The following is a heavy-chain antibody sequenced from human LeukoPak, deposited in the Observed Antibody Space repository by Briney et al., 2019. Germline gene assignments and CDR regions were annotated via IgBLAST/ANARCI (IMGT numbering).Heavy chain of an antibody. D-gene: IGHD6-13*01. CDR2: INTNTGNP. CDR1: GYTFTSYA. Sequence: ASVKVSCKASGYTFTSYAMNWVRQAPGQGLEWMGWINTNTGNPTYAQGFTGRFVFSLDTSVSTAYLQISSLKAEDTAVYYCAKGADVLIPAAGSLFDYWGQGTLVTVSS. V-gene: IGHV7-4-1*02. CDR3: AKGADVLIPAAGSLFDY. J-gene: IGHJ4*02.